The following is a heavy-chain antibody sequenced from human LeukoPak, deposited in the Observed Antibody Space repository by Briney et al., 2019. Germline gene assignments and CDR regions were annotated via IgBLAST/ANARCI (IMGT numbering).Heavy chain of an antibody. CDR2: VSSSGGNT. V-gene: IGHV3-23*01. J-gene: IGHJ4*02. Sequence: GGSLRLSCAASGFTFTNYAMTWVRQSPGKGLEWVSAVSSSGGNTYYAESVRGRFTISRDNSKNTVSLHMNSLRAEDTAVYYCAKAHDDYYFDYWGRGTRITVSS. D-gene: IGHD4-17*01. CDR1: GFTFTNYA. CDR3: AKAHDDYYFDY.